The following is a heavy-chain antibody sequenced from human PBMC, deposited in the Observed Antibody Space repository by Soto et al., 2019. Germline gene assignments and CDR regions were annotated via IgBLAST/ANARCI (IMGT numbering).Heavy chain of an antibody. D-gene: IGHD7-27*01. V-gene: IGHV1-2*04. CDR2: INPNSGGT. J-gene: IGHJ4*02. CDR3: ARVAELGMVNYFDY. Sequence: ASVKVSCKASGYTFTGYYMHWVRPAPGQGLEWMGWINPNSGGTKYAQKFQGWVTMTRDTSISTAYMELSRLRSDDTAVYYCARVAELGMVNYFDYWGQGTLVTVSS. CDR1: GYTFTGYY.